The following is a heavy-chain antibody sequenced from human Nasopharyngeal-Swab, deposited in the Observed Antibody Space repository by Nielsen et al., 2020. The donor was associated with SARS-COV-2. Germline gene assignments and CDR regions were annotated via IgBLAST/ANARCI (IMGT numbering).Heavy chain of an antibody. CDR1: GYTFTSYG. CDR2: ISAYNGNT. Sequence: ASAKVSCKASGYTFTSYGISWVRQAPGQGLEWMGWISAYNGNTNYAQKLQGRVTITTDTSTSTAYMELRSLRSDDTAVYYCASGDVVVPAAMEGYYYYYGMDVWGQGTTVTVSS. D-gene: IGHD2-2*01. CDR3: ASGDVVVPAAMEGYYYYYGMDV. V-gene: IGHV1-18*01. J-gene: IGHJ6*02.